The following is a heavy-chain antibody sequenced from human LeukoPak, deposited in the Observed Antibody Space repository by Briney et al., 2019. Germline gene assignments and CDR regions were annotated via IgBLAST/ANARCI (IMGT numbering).Heavy chain of an antibody. D-gene: IGHD3-3*01. CDR1: GGSFSGYY. J-gene: IGHJ5*02. CDR3: ARGRRFGVVIPIQRNWFDP. V-gene: IGHV4-34*01. CDR2: INHSGST. Sequence: SETLSLTCAVYGGSFSGYYWSWIRQPPGKGLERIGEINHSGSTNYNPSLKSRVTISVDTSKNQFSLKLSSVTAADTAVYYCARGRRFGVVIPIQRNWFDPWGQGTLVTVSS.